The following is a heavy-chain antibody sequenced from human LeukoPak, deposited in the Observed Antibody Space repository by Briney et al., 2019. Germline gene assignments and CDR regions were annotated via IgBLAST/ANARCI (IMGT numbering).Heavy chain of an antibody. CDR3: AREFGGDYKSDAFDI. CDR1: GGSISSGGYY. J-gene: IGHJ3*02. D-gene: IGHD4-17*01. CDR2: IYYSGST. Sequence: SETLSLTCTVSGGSISSGGYYWSWIRQHPGKGLEWFGYIYYSGSTYYNPSLKSRVTISVDTSKNQFSLKLSSVTAADTAVYYCAREFGGDYKSDAFDIWGQGTMVTVSS. V-gene: IGHV4-31*03.